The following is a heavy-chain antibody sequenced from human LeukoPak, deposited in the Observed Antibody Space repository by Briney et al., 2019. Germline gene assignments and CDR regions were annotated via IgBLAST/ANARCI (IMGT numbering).Heavy chain of an antibody. CDR1: GFTFSSYW. D-gene: IGHD1-26*01. Sequence: GGSLRLSCAASGFTFSSYWMHWVRQAPGKGLVWVSRIKSDGSSTSYADSGKGRVTISRDNAKNTLYLQMNSLRAEDTAVYYCARGGPQMGAYYFDYWGQGTLVTVSS. V-gene: IGHV3-74*01. CDR3: ARGGPQMGAYYFDY. CDR2: IKSDGSST. J-gene: IGHJ4*02.